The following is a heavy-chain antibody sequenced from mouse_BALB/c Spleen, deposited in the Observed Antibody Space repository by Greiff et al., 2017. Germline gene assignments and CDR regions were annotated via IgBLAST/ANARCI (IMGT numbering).Heavy chain of an antibody. Sequence: QVQLQQSGAELAKPGASVKLSCKASGYTFTSYYMYWVKQRPGQGLEWIGEINPSNGGTNFNEKFKSKATLTVDKSSSTAYMQLSSLTSEDSAVYYCTRMNYGYDVYFDYWGQGTTLTVSS. CDR2: INPSNGGT. D-gene: IGHD2-2*01. V-gene: IGHV1S81*02. CDR1: GYTFTSYY. J-gene: IGHJ2*01. CDR3: TRMNYGYDVYFDY.